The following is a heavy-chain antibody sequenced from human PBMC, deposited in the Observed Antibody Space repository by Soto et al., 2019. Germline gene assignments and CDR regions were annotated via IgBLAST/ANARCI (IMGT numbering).Heavy chain of an antibody. CDR3: AKDGRVTMIVVVTLGAFDI. CDR2: ISGSGGST. Sequence: GSLRLSCGASGFTFSSYAMSWVLQAPGKGLEWVSAISGSGGSTYYADSVKGRFTISRDNSKNTLYLQMNSLRAEDTAVYYCAKDGRVTMIVVVTLGAFDIWGQGTMVTVSS. D-gene: IGHD3-22*01. CDR1: GFTFSSYA. J-gene: IGHJ3*02. V-gene: IGHV3-23*01.